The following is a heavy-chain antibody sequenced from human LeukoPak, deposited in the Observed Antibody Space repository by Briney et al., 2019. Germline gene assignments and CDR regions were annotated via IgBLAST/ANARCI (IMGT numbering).Heavy chain of an antibody. CDR3: ANPSGYSDGYGNFDY. J-gene: IGHJ4*02. Sequence: GGSLRLSCAASGFTFSSYAMSWVRQAPGKGLEWVSAISGSGGSTYYADSVKGRFTISRDNSKNTLYLQMNSLRAEDTAVYYCANPSGYSDGYGNFDYWGQGTLVTVSS. CDR2: ISGSGGST. CDR1: GFTFSSYA. D-gene: IGHD5-24*01. V-gene: IGHV3-23*01.